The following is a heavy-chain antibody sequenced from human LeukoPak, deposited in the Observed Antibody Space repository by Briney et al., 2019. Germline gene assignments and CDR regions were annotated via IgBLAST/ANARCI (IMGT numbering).Heavy chain of an antibody. D-gene: IGHD5-24*01. Sequence: PGGSLRLSCAASGFTFSAHWMHWVRQAPGKGLEWVANIKQDGSEKYYVDSVKGRFTISRDNAKNSLYLQMNSLRAEDTAVYYCARGMATILDYWGQGTLVTVSS. V-gene: IGHV3-7*04. CDR1: GFTFSAHW. J-gene: IGHJ4*02. CDR2: IKQDGSEK. CDR3: ARGMATILDY.